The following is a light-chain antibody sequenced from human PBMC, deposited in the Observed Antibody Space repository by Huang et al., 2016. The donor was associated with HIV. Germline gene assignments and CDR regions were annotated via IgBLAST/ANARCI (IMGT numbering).Light chain of an antibody. Sequence: DIVMTQSPDSLAVSLGERATINCKSSQSVLYSSNNVNYLVCYQQKLGQPPKLLIYWASTRESWVPDRFSCSGSGTDFTLTISGLQAEDVAVYYCQQYYSNPWTFGQGTKVEIK. J-gene: IGKJ1*01. CDR3: QQYYSNPWT. CDR1: QSVLYSSNNVNY. V-gene: IGKV4-1*01. CDR2: WAS.